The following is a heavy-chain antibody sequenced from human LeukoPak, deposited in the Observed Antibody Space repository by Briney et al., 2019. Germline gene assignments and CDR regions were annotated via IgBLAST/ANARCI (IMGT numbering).Heavy chain of an antibody. Sequence: SETLSLTCAVYGGSFSGYYWSWIRQPPGKGLEWIGEINHSGSTNYNPSLKSRVTISVDTSKNQSSLKLSSVTAADTAVYYCAREYGSGSYYTGVDYWGQGTLVTVSS. J-gene: IGHJ4*02. CDR1: GGSFSGYY. D-gene: IGHD3-10*01. CDR3: AREYGSGSYYTGVDY. CDR2: INHSGST. V-gene: IGHV4-34*01.